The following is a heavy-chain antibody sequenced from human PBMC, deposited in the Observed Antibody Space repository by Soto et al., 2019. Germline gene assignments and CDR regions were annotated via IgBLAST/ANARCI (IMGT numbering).Heavy chain of an antibody. CDR1: GGSISSYY. CDR3: ATGYSSSWYYFDY. J-gene: IGHJ4*02. V-gene: IGHV4-59*01. D-gene: IGHD6-13*01. Sequence: QVQLQESGPGLVKPSETLSLTCTVSGGSISSYYWSWIRQPPGKGLEWIGYIYYSGSTNYNPSLKSRVTISVDTSKNQFVLKLSSVTAADTAVYYCATGYSSSWYYFDYWGQGTLVTVSS. CDR2: IYYSGST.